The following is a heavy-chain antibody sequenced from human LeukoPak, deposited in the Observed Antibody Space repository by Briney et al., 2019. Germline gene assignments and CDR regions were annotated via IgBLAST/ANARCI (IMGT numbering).Heavy chain of an antibody. Sequence: PSQTLSLTCTVSGGSISSGGYYWSWIRQPPGKGLEWIGYIYHSGSTYYNPSLKSRVTISVDRSKNQFSLKLSSVTAADTAVYYCARVVSSIAARPGAFDIWGQGTMVTVSS. D-gene: IGHD6-6*01. V-gene: IGHV4-30-2*01. CDR1: GGSISSGGYY. J-gene: IGHJ3*02. CDR2: IYHSGST. CDR3: ARVVSSIAARPGAFDI.